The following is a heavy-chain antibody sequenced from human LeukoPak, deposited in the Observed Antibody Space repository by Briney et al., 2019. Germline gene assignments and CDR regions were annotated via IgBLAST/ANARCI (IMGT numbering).Heavy chain of an antibody. CDR2: ISGSGDNT. CDR1: GFTFSNYA. D-gene: IGHD6-13*01. V-gene: IGHV3-23*01. Sequence: PGGSLRLSCAASGFTFSNYAMSWVRQAPGKGLEWVSAISGSGDNTYFADSVKGRFTISRDNSKNTLFLQMNSLRAEDTAVYYCARGGYSSSWYHFDYWGQGTLVTVSS. CDR3: ARGGYSSSWYHFDY. J-gene: IGHJ4*02.